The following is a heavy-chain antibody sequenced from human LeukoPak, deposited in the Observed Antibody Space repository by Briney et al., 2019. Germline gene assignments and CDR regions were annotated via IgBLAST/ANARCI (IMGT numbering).Heavy chain of an antibody. J-gene: IGHJ4*02. CDR2: ISWNGGNT. CDR3: AREGIYCVNGVCYLDY. D-gene: IGHD2-8*01. CDR1: GFKFDDYG. V-gene: IGHV3-20*04. Sequence: GGSLRLSCAASGFKFDDYGMSWVRQAPGKGLEWVSGISWNGGNTGYADSVKGRFTISRDNAKNSLFLQVNSLRADDTAFYYCAREGIYCVNGVCYLDYWGQGTLVTVSS.